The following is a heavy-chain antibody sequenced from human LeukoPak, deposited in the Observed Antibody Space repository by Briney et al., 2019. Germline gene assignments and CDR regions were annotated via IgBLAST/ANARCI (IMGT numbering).Heavy chain of an antibody. CDR1: GYTFTRYA. J-gene: IGHJ4*02. CDR2: INMYTANP. D-gene: IGHD3-16*01. CDR3: ARHDNDDDFDY. Sequence: ASVKVSCKASGYTFTRYAINWLRQAPGQGLEWMGWINMYTANPAYAQGSTERFVFSLDTSVTTAYLQISNLKTEDTAVYYCARHDNDDDFDYWGQGTLVTVSS. V-gene: IGHV7-4-1*02.